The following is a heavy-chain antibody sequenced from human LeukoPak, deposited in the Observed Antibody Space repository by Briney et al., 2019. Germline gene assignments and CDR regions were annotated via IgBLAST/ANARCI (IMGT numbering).Heavy chain of an antibody. V-gene: IGHV3-23*01. CDR2: ISGSGGST. CDR1: GFTFSSYG. CDR3: AKAAYGSESYYDPFDY. J-gene: IGHJ4*02. D-gene: IGHD3-10*01. Sequence: GGSLRLSCAASGFTFSSYGMSWVRQAPGKGLEWVSAISGSGGSTHYTDSVKGRFTISRDNSKNTLYLQMNSLRAEDTAVYYCAKAAYGSESYYDPFDYWGQGTLVTVSS.